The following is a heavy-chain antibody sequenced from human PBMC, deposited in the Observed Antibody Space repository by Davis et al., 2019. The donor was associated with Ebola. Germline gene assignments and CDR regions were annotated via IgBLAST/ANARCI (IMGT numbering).Heavy chain of an antibody. J-gene: IGHJ4*02. CDR3: ARGSQWLGPDY. V-gene: IGHV4-59*01. CDR1: SDSISSYY. CDR2: IYYSGTT. D-gene: IGHD6-19*01. Sequence: MPSETLSLTCTISSDSISSYYWSWIRQPPGKGLEWVGYIYYSGTTHYNPSLRGRVTISVDTSKKHFSLKLGSVTAADTAVYYCARGSQWLGPDYWGQGTLVTVSS.